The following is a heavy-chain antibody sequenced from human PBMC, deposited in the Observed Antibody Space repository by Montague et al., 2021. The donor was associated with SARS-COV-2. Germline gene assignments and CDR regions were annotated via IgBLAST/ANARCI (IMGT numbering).Heavy chain of an antibody. CDR3: ARFSGYVDY. CDR2: IYYSGST. Sequence: SETLSLTRTVSGGSISSYYWSWIRQPPGKGLEWIGYIYYSGSTNYNPSLKSRVTISVDTSKNQFSLKLSSVTAADTAVCYCARFSGYVDYWGQGTLVTVSS. J-gene: IGHJ4*02. V-gene: IGHV4-59*01. CDR1: GGSISSYY. D-gene: IGHD6-19*01.